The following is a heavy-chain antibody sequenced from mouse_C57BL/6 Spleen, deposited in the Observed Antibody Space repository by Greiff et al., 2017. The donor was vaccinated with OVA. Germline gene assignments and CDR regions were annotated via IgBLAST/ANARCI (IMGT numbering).Heavy chain of an antibody. CDR1: GYTFTDYN. CDR3: ARLNYGSSYDFDY. D-gene: IGHD1-1*01. Sequence: VQLKQSGPELVKPGASVKMSCKASGYTFTDYNMHWVKQSHGKSLEWIGYINPNNGGTSYNQKFKGKATLTVNKSSSTAYMELRSLTSEDSAVYYCARLNYGSSYDFDYWGQGTTLTVSS. J-gene: IGHJ2*01. V-gene: IGHV1-22*01. CDR2: INPNNGGT.